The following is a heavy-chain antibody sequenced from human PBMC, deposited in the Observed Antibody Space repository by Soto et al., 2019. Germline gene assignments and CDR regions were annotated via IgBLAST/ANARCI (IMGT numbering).Heavy chain of an antibody. CDR3: ARAYVRAGVFVL. D-gene: IGHD2-8*01. V-gene: IGHV5-51*01. CDR2: VYPSDSDT. J-gene: IGHJ3*01. CDR1: GYRFTTYW. Sequence: PGESLKISCKGSGYRFTTYWIGWVRQMPGKGLEWMGMVYPSDSDTRYSPSFQGQVTISADKSINTAYLQWSSLTASDTAMYYCARAYVRAGVFVLGGQGTLFTGS.